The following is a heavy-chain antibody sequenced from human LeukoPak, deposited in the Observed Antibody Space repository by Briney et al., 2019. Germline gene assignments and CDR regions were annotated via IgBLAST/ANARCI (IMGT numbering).Heavy chain of an antibody. Sequence: ASVKVSGKASGYDFITFDINWVRQAPGQGLEWMGWMNPNSGRAGLAQKFQGTVTMTRDTSIDTAYMEVRNLRFEDSAVYYCTRDHTIYYTMDVWGQGTAVTVSS. CDR2: MNPNSGRA. CDR3: TRDHTIYYTMDV. V-gene: IGHV1-8*01. CDR1: GYDFITFD. J-gene: IGHJ6*02. D-gene: IGHD3-3*01.